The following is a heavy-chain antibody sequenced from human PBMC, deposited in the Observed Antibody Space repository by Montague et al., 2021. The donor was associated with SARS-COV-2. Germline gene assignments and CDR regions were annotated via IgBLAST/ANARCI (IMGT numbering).Heavy chain of an antibody. CDR3: ARENTVTTFGGPYYIDS. D-gene: IGHD4-17*01. Sequence: SETRSLTCIVSGSSVRSYYWSWIRQPPGKGLEWIGYIYDSGSTNYNPPLKSRVTISVDTSKNQFSLKLSSVTAADTAVYYCARENTVTTFGGPYYIDSWGQGTLVTVSA. J-gene: IGHJ4*02. CDR1: GSSVRSYY. V-gene: IGHV4-59*02. CDR2: IYDSGST.